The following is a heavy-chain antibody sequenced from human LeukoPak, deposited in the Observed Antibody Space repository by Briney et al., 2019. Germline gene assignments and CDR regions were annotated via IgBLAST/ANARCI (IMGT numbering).Heavy chain of an antibody. D-gene: IGHD6-19*01. J-gene: IGHJ4*02. CDR1: GFTFSSYA. CDR2: ISYDGSNK. Sequence: GGSLRLSCAASGFTFSSYAMHWVRQAPGKGLEWVAVISYDGSNKYYADSVKGRFTISRDNSKNTLYLQMNSLRAEDTAVYYCASGYSSGWAQPFDYWGQGTLVTVSS. CDR3: ASGYSSGWAQPFDY. V-gene: IGHV3-30*04.